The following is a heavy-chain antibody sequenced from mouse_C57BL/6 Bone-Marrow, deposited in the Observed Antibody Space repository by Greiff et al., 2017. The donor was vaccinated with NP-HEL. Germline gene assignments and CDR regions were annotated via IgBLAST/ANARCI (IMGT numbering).Heavy chain of an antibody. D-gene: IGHD1-1*01. CDR2: ISNLEYSI. CDR1: GFTFSDYG. CDR3: ARQNYGSSWWYFDV. J-gene: IGHJ1*03. Sequence: EVMLVESGGGLVQPGGSLKLSCAASGFTFSDYGMAWVRQAPRKGPEWVAFISNLEYSIYYADTVTGRFTISRENAKNTLYLEMSSLRSEDTAMYYCARQNYGSSWWYFDVWGTGTTVTVSS. V-gene: IGHV5-15*04.